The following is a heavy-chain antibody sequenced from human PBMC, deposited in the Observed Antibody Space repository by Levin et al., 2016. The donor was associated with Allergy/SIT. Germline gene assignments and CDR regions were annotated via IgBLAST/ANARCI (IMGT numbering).Heavy chain of an antibody. Sequence: GESLKISCTTSGFTFGDYAMDWVRQAPGKGLEWVGFIRRTAYGGTTEYAASVKGRFTISRDDSKSIAYLQMNSLKTEDTAVYYCTQKGSSGWFDDAFDIWGQGTMVTVSS. D-gene: IGHD6-19*01. CDR1: GFTFGDYA. CDR2: IRRTAYGGTT. V-gene: IGHV3-49*04. CDR3: TQKGSSGWFDDAFDI. J-gene: IGHJ3*02.